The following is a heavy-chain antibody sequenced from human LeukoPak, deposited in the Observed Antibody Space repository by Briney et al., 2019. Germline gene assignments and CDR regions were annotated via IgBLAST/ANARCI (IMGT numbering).Heavy chain of an antibody. J-gene: IGHJ4*02. Sequence: SETLSLTCTVSGGSISSGGYYWSWIRQHPGKGLEWIGYIYYGGSTYYNPSLKSRVTISVDTSKNQFSLKLSSVTAADTAVYYCARFRFGELLYHFDYWGQGTLVTVSS. CDR1: GGSISSGGYY. V-gene: IGHV4-31*03. CDR3: ARFRFGELLYHFDY. CDR2: IYYGGST. D-gene: IGHD3-10*01.